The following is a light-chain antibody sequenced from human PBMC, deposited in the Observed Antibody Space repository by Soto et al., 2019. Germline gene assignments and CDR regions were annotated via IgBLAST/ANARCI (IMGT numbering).Light chain of an antibody. Sequence: DLVMTQSPLSLPVTPGEPASISCRSSQSLLHSNGYNYLDWYLQKPGQSPQLLIYLGSNRASGVPDRFSGSGSGTDFTLKISRVEAEDVGVYYCMQALQSHTCGQGTRLEIK. V-gene: IGKV2-28*01. CDR1: QSLLHSNGYNY. CDR3: MQALQSHT. J-gene: IGKJ5*01. CDR2: LGS.